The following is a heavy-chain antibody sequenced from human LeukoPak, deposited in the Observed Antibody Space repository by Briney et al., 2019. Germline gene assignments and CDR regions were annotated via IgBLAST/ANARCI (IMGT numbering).Heavy chain of an antibody. Sequence: ASVKVSCKASGYTFTSYDINWVRQAAGQGLEWMGWMNPNSGNTGYAQKFQGRVTMTRNTSISTPYMELSSLRSEDAAVYYCARSRSAVAGFDYWGQGTLVTVSS. J-gene: IGHJ4*02. CDR1: GYTFTSYD. V-gene: IGHV1-8*01. D-gene: IGHD6-19*01. CDR2: MNPNSGNT. CDR3: ARSRSAVAGFDY.